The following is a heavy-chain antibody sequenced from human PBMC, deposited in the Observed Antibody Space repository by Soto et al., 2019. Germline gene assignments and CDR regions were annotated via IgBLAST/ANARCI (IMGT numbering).Heavy chain of an antibody. J-gene: IGHJ1*01. CDR3: AKQICSSTSCYYLEYFQH. V-gene: IGHV3-23*01. Sequence: GGSLRLSCAASGFTFSSYAMSWVRQAPGKGLERVSAISGSGGSTYYADSVKGRFTISRDNSKNTLYLQMNSLRAEDTAVYYCAKQICSSTSCYYLEYFQHWGQGTLVTVSS. CDR1: GFTFSSYA. D-gene: IGHD2-2*01. CDR2: ISGSGGST.